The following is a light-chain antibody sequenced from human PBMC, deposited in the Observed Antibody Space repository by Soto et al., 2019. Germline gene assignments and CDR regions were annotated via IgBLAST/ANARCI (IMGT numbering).Light chain of an antibody. Sequence: EIGWTQCPGTLSLSQGERATLSCRASQSVSNYLAWYQQKPGQAPRLLIYGASSRATGIPDRFSGSGSGTDFTLKISRVEAEDVGVYYCMQGTRWLWTFGQGTKV. J-gene: IGKJ1*01. CDR1: QSVSNY. CDR2: GAS. V-gene: IGKV3-20*01. CDR3: MQGTRWLWT.